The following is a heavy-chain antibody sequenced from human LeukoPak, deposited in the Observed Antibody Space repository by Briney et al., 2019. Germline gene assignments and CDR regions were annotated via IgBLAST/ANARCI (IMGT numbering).Heavy chain of an antibody. J-gene: IGHJ4*02. V-gene: IGHV3-48*02. Sequence: GGSLRLSCAASGFTFSSYSMNWVRQAPGKGLEWVSYISSSSTIYYADSVKGRFTISRDNARNSLYLQMNSLRDEDTAVYYCASSGWYLDFDYWGQGTLVTVSS. CDR3: ASSGWYLDFDY. CDR1: GFTFSSYS. D-gene: IGHD6-19*01. CDR2: ISSSSTI.